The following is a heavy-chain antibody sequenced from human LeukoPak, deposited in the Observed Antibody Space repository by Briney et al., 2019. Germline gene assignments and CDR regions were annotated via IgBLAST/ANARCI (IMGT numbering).Heavy chain of an antibody. J-gene: IGHJ4*02. CDR3: ARDIDLGGVGGDY. D-gene: IGHD3-3*01. V-gene: IGHV1-2*02. CDR1: GYTFTGYY. Sequence: ASVKVSCKASGYTFTGYYMHWVRQAPGQGLDWMGLINPNSGGTNYAQKFQGRVTMTRDTSISTAYMELSRLRSDDTAVYYCARDIDLGGVGGDYWGQGTLVTVSS. CDR2: INPNSGGT.